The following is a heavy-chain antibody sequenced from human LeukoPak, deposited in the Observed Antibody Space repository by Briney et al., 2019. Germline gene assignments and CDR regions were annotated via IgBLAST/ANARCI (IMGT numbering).Heavy chain of an antibody. V-gene: IGHV3-9*01. CDR1: GFTFDDYA. CDR3: ARGFSDFDY. Sequence: GRSLRLSCAASGFTFDDYAMHWVRQAPGKGLEWVSGISWNSGSIGYADSVKGRFTISRDNSKNTLYLQMNSLRAEDTAVYYCARGFSDFDYWGQGTLVTVSS. D-gene: IGHD3-10*01. CDR2: ISWNSGSI. J-gene: IGHJ4*02.